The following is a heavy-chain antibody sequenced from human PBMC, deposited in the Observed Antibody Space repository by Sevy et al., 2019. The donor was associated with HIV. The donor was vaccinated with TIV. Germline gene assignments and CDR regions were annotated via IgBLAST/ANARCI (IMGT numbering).Heavy chain of an antibody. J-gene: IGHJ4*02. CDR1: GGSMSSFY. CDR3: ARDSGAYIPLFDS. Sequence: SETLSLICTFSGGSMSSFYWNWIRQSPGKGLEWIGYVSHSGFTNYNPSLESRVTISVDTSKSQFSLNLKSVTAADTAVYYCARDSGAYIPLFDSWGLGTLVTVSS. CDR2: VSHSGFT. V-gene: IGHV4-59*01. D-gene: IGHD1-26*01.